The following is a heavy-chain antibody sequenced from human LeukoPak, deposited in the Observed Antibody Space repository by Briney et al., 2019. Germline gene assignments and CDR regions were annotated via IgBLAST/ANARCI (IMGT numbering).Heavy chain of an antibody. V-gene: IGHV3-23*01. D-gene: IGHD2-8*01. CDR3: AKRLTYINTWCFFDY. J-gene: IGHJ4*02. Sequence: GGSLRLSCAASGFTFSSYAMNWVRQAPGKGLEWVSTIGGSNGNTYYADSVKGRFTISRDNSKNTLYLQMNSLTADDTAVYYCAKRLTYINTWCFFDYWGQGTLVTVSS. CDR2: IGGSNGNT. CDR1: GFTFSSYA.